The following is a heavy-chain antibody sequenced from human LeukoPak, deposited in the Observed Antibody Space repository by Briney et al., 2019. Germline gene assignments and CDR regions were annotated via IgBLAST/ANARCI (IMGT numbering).Heavy chain of an antibody. V-gene: IGHV3-23*01. CDR2: IGGGGSDT. CDR1: GFNFWNTG. D-gene: IGHD2-15*01. Sequence: GGSLRLSCAVAGFNFWNTGMSWVRQAPGKGLEWVSAIGGGGSDTKYTDSVKGRFTILRDISKNTLYLQMNSLRAEDTAVYYCARDLREVVRDVWGQGTLVTVSS. J-gene: IGHJ4*02. CDR3: ARDLREVVRDV.